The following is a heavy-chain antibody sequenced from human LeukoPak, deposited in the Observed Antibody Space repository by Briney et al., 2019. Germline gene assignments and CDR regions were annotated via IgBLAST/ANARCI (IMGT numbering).Heavy chain of an antibody. V-gene: IGHV4-30-2*01. Sequence: PSQTLSLTCTVSDDSISGGAYYWSWIRQPPGKGLEWIAYIYHSGSTYYNPSLKSRVTISVDRSNNQFSLRLNSLTAADTAVYFCARAPYFYDHSGYSFDYWGQGTLVTVSS. CDR3: ARAPYFYDHSGYSFDY. CDR2: IYHSGST. CDR1: DDSISGGAYY. J-gene: IGHJ4*02. D-gene: IGHD3-22*01.